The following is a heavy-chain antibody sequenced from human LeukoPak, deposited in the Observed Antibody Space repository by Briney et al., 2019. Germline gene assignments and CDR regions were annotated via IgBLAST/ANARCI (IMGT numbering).Heavy chain of an antibody. J-gene: IGHJ5*02. V-gene: IGHV3-23*01. D-gene: IGHD6-19*01. Sequence: GGSLRLSCAASGIAFSDSAMYWVRQAPGKGLECVSVITDSYNTYYGDCVKGRFTVSRDNSRKTLFLQMNSLRVDDTALYYCVKGACSSGCSGNHWGQGTRVIVSS. CDR1: GIAFSDSA. CDR2: ITDSYNT. CDR3: VKGACSSGCSGNH.